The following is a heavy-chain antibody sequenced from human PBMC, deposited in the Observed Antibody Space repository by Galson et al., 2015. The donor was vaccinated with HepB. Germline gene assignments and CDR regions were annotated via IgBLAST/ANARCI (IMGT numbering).Heavy chain of an antibody. Sequence: SVKVSCKVSGYTLTELSMHWVRQAPGKGLEWMGGFDPEDGETIYAQKFQGRVTMTEDTSTDTAYMELSSLRSEDTAVYYCATDLGSPATGIAAAGVLPEGWGQGTLVTVSS. V-gene: IGHV1-24*01. CDR1: GYTLTELS. J-gene: IGHJ4*02. D-gene: IGHD6-13*01. CDR3: ATDLGSPATGIAAAGVLPEG. CDR2: FDPEDGET.